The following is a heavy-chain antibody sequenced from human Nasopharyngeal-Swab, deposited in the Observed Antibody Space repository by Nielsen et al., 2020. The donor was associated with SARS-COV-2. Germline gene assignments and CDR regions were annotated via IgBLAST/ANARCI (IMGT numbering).Heavy chain of an antibody. CDR3: ARVRYGSGSYYNSY. J-gene: IGHJ4*02. Sequence: ASVKVSCKASGYTFTSYGISWVRQAPGQGLEWMGWISAYNGNTNYAQKLQGRVTMTTDTSTSTAYMELRSLRSDDTAAYYCARVRYGSGSYYNSYWGQGTLVTVSS. V-gene: IGHV1-18*01. D-gene: IGHD3-10*01. CDR1: GYTFTSYG. CDR2: ISAYNGNT.